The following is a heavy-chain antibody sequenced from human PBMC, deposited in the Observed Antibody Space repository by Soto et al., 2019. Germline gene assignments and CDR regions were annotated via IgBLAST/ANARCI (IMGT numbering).Heavy chain of an antibody. V-gene: IGHV3-11*06. CDR3: ARDRIVVVPAANLGYYYYYGMDV. Sequence: GSLRLSCAASGFTFNDYYMSWVRQAPGKGLEWVSKISSSSTYAIYADSVKGRFTISIDNAKNSVFLQMNSLRAEDTAVYYCARDRIVVVPAANLGYYYYYGMDVWGQGTTVTVSS. D-gene: IGHD2-2*01. CDR2: ISSSSTYA. CDR1: GFTFNDYY. J-gene: IGHJ6*02.